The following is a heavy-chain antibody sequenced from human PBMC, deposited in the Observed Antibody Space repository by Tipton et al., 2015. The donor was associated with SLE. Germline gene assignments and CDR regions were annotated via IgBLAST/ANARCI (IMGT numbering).Heavy chain of an antibody. CDR3: AKDGSAAGPEGYFDY. CDR2: ISWNSGSI. CDR1: GFTFDDYA. D-gene: IGHD6-13*01. V-gene: IGHV3-9*01. J-gene: IGHJ4*02. Sequence: SLRLSCAASGFTFDDYAMHWVRQVPGKGLEWVSGISWNSGSIGYADSVKGRFTISRDNAKNTLYLQMNSLRAEDTAVYYCAKDGSAAGPEGYFDYWGQGILVTVSS.